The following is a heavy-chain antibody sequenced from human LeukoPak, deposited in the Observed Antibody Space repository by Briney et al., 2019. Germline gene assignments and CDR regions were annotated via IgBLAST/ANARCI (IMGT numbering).Heavy chain of an antibody. CDR2: INPNSGDT. D-gene: IGHD1/OR15-1a*01. Sequence: ASVKVSCKASGYTFSGYYMHWVRQAPGQGLEWLAWINPNSGDTNYAQKFQGRVTVTSDTSISTAYMELSGLTSDDTAVYFCAREEQYRNYFDDWGQGTLVTVSS. CDR3: AREEQYRNYFDD. V-gene: IGHV1-2*02. J-gene: IGHJ4*02. CDR1: GYTFSGYY.